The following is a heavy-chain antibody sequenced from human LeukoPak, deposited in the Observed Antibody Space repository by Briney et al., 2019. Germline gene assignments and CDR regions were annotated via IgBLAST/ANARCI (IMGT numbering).Heavy chain of an antibody. D-gene: IGHD3-22*01. J-gene: IGHJ4*02. V-gene: IGHV4-34*01. CDR2: VNESGGT. Sequence: PSETLSLTCAVYIDSFSNYHWNWIRQTPAKGMEWIGEVNESGGTNISPPLRSRVILSVDKSKNQFSLKLSSVTAADTAVYYCARGVDSGYYPYYFDYWGQGTLVTVSS. CDR3: ARGVDSGYYPYYFDY. CDR1: IDSFSNYH.